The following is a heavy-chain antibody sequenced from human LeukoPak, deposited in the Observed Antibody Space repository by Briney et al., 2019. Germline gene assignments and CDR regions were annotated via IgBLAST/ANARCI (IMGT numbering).Heavy chain of an antibody. V-gene: IGHV5-51*01. Sequence: GESLKISCKGSGNSFIGSWIGWLRQMPGKGLEWMGMIYPGDSDTRYSPSLQGQVTISADKSISTAYLQWISLKASDTAIYYCARRETGSHGWEPWGQGTLVTVSS. CDR2: IYPGDSDT. CDR3: ARRETGSHGWEP. J-gene: IGHJ5*02. D-gene: IGHD3-16*01. CDR1: GNSFIGSW.